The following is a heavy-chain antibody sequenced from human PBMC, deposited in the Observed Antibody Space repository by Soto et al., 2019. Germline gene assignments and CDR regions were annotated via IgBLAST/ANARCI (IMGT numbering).Heavy chain of an antibody. CDR3: ARGEYSDYELVPFDC. Sequence: SETLSLTCAVSGGSISSSNWWSWVRQPPGKGLEWIGEIYHSGSTTYNPSLKSRVTISVDKSNNQFSLKLRSVTAADTAVYYCARGEYSDYELVPFDCWGQGTLVTVSS. V-gene: IGHV4-4*02. D-gene: IGHD5-12*01. CDR2: IYHSGST. CDR1: GGSISSSNW. J-gene: IGHJ4*02.